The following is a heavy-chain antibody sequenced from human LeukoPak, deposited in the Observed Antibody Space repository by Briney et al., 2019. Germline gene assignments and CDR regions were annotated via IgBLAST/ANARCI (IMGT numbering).Heavy chain of an antibody. CDR2: ISSRCDII. D-gene: IGHD2-21*01. CDR3: VRPPQSYYYYYMDV. V-gene: IGHV3-11*01. Sequence: PGGSLRLSCAASGFTFSDYYMNWIRLAPGKGLEWVSYISSRCDIIHYAGSVKRRFTISRDNAKNSLYLQMNGLRVEDTAVYYCVRPPQSYYYYYMDVWGKGTTVTVSS. J-gene: IGHJ6*03. CDR1: GFTFSDYY.